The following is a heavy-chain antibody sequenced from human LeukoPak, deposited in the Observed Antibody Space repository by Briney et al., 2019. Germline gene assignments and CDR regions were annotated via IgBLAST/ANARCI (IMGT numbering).Heavy chain of an antibody. V-gene: IGHV3-21*01. Sequence: PGGSLRLSCAASGFTFSSYSINWVRQAPGKGLEWVSSISSSISYIYYADSVKGRFTISRDNAKNSLYLQMNSLRAEDTAVYYCARDAHYVFWSGYYSTWPLGYWGQGTLVTVSS. CDR1: GFTFSSYS. D-gene: IGHD3-3*01. J-gene: IGHJ4*02. CDR2: ISSSISYI. CDR3: ARDAHYVFWSGYYSTWPLGY.